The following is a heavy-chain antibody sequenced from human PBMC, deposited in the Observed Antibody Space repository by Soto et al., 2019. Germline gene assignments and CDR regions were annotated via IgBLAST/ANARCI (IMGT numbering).Heavy chain of an antibody. D-gene: IGHD3-16*01. V-gene: IGHV3-64*01. CDR3: ARDVFDTSGMDV. CDR1: GLTFSSYA. J-gene: IGHJ6*02. Sequence: EVQLVESGRGLVQPGGSLRLSCAASGLTFSSYAMHWVRQAPGKGLEYVSAISSNGGSTYYANSVKGRFTISRDNSKNTLYLQLGSLRAEDMAVYYCARDVFDTSGMDVWGQGTTVTVSS. CDR2: ISSNGGST.